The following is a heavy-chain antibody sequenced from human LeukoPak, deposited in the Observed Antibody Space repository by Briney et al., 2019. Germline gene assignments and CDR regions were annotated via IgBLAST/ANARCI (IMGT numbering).Heavy chain of an antibody. CDR1: GFTFRSYW. J-gene: IGHJ4*02. V-gene: IGHV3-7*03. Sequence: GGSLRLSCAASGFTFRSYWMSWVRQAPGKGLEWVANIKQDGSEKYYVDSGKGRFTISRDNAKNSLYPQMNSLRAEDTVVYYCARAKSLFDSWGQGTLVTVSS. CDR3: ARAKSLFDS. D-gene: IGHD3-10*01. CDR2: IKQDGSEK.